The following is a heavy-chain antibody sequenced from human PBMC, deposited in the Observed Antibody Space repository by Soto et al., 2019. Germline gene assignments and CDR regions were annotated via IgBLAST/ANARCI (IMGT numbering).Heavy chain of an antibody. D-gene: IGHD3-10*01. Sequence: SVKVSCKASGGTFSSYTISWVRQAPGQGLEWMGRIIPILGIANYAQKFQGRVTITADKSTSTAYMELSSLRSEDTAVYYCARPTGTRGLSFTVRGVIDVFDIWG. CDR1: GGTFSSYT. CDR3: ARPTGTRGLSFTVRGVIDVFDI. V-gene: IGHV1-69*02. CDR2: IIPILGIA. J-gene: IGHJ3*02.